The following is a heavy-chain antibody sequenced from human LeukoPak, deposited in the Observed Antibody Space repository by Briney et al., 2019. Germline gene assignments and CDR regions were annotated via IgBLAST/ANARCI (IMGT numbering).Heavy chain of an antibody. J-gene: IGHJ4*02. CDR2: IIPIFGTG. CDR1: GGTFSSYA. V-gene: IGHV1-69*06. Sequence: ASVKVSCKASGGTFSSYAISWVRQAPGQGLEWMGGIIPIFGTGNYAQKLQGRVTITADKSTSTAYMKLSSLRSEDTAVYYCARPYGYDYPYDYWGQGTLVAVSS. D-gene: IGHD5-18*01. CDR3: ARPYGYDYPYDY.